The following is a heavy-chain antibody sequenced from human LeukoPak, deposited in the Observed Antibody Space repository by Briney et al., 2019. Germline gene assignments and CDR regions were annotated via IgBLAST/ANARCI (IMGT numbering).Heavy chain of an antibody. CDR3: ATQLGYSSGWFTDY. D-gene: IGHD6-19*01. CDR2: ISGSGGST. V-gene: IGHV3-23*01. Sequence: GGSLRLSCAASGFTFSSYGTSWVRQAPGKGLEWVSAISGSGGSTYYADSVKGRFTISRDNSKNTLYLQMNSLRAEDTAVYYCATQLGYSSGWFTDYWGQGTLVTVSS. J-gene: IGHJ4*02. CDR1: GFTFSSYG.